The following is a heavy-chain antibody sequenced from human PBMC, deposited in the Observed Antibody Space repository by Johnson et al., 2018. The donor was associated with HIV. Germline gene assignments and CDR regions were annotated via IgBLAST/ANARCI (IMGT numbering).Heavy chain of an antibody. V-gene: IGHV3-30*03. CDR2: ISYDGSNK. Sequence: QVQLVESGGGLVQPGGSLRLSCAASGFTVSSNYMSWVRQAPGKGLAWVAVISYDGSNKYYADSVKGRFTISRDNSKNTLYLQMNSLRAEDTAVYHCARDRIVGADYDAFDIWGQGTMVTVSS. J-gene: IGHJ3*02. CDR3: ARDRIVGADYDAFDI. D-gene: IGHD1-26*01. CDR1: GFTVSSNY.